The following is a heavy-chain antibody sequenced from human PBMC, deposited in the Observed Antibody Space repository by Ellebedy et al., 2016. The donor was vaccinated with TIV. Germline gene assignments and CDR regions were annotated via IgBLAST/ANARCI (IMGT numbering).Heavy chain of an antibody. Sequence: ASVKVSCRASGYTLISYGISWARQAPGQGLEWMGWISVYNGKTDYAQKLQGRVTMTTDTSTSTAHMELRSLRSDDTAVYYCAREDRRRGIVGANDAFDIWGQGTMVTVSS. CDR1: GYTLISYG. CDR2: ISVYNGKT. J-gene: IGHJ3*02. D-gene: IGHD1-26*01. V-gene: IGHV1-18*04. CDR3: AREDRRRGIVGANDAFDI.